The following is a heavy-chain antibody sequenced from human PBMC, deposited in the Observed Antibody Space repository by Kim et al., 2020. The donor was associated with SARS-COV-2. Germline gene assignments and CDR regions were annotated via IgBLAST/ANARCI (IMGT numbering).Heavy chain of an antibody. CDR3: ARDMYYYDSQGAFDI. CDR1: GYTFTSYG. Sequence: ASVKVSCKASGYTFTSYGISWVRQAPGQGLEWMGWISAYNGNTNYAQKLQGRVTMTTDTSTSTAYMELRSLRSDDTAVYYCARDMYYYDSQGAFDIWGQGTMVTVSS. V-gene: IGHV1-18*01. D-gene: IGHD3-22*01. CDR2: ISAYNGNT. J-gene: IGHJ3*02.